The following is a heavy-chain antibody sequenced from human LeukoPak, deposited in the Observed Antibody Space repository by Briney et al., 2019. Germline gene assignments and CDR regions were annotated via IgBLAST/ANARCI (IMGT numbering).Heavy chain of an antibody. CDR2: ISGSGGST. CDR1: GFTFSSYG. V-gene: IGHV3-23*01. Sequence: GGTLRLSCAASGFTFSSYGMSWVRQAPGKGLECLSAISGSGGSTYYAHSVKGRFTLSRDNSKNTLYLQMNSLRAEDTALYYSAKAVSGFAYDSSGYYPEYFQHWGQGTLVTVSS. CDR3: AKAVSGFAYDSSGYYPEYFQH. J-gene: IGHJ1*01. D-gene: IGHD3-22*01.